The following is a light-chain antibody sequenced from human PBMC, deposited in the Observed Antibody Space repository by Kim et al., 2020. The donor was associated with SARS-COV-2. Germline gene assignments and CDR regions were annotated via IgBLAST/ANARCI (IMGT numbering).Light chain of an antibody. V-gene: IGKV1-9*01. CDR1: QCIRSD. J-gene: IGKJ4*01. CDR2: AAS. Sequence: GDRVTITFRASQCIRSDLAWLQQKPGEAAKLLIYAASTRQTGVPSRVTDSRTGTAFTLTIGSLQPEDFATYCCQLLISFPLPFRGGTK. CDR3: QLLISFPLP.